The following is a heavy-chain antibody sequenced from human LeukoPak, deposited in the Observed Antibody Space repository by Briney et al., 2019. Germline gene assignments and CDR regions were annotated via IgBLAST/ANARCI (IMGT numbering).Heavy chain of an antibody. D-gene: IGHD6-19*01. CDR3: ARANSSGWHFDY. CDR1: GFTFSSYD. J-gene: IGHJ4*02. Sequence: GGSLRLSCAASGFTFSSYDMHWVRQATGKGLEWVSAIGTAGDTYYPGSVKGRSTISRENAKNSLYLQMNSLRAGDTAVYYCARANSSGWHFDYWGQGTQVTVSS. V-gene: IGHV3-13*01. CDR2: IGTAGDT.